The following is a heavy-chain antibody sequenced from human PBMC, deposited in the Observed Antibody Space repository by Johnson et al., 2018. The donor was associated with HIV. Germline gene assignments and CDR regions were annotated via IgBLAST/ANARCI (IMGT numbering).Heavy chain of an antibody. CDR3: ARGRNVIEAAEGLDNDAFDM. CDR2: ISYNGSNE. D-gene: IGHD3-16*02. CDR1: GFTFSSYA. Sequence: QVQLVESGGGVVQPGRSLRLSCAASGFTFSSYAMHWVRQAPGKGLEWVAVISYNGSNEYYADSVKGRFNISKDISKNTLYLQMDSLRPEETAVYYCARGRNVIEAAEGLDNDAFDMGGQWTLVTVSS. V-gene: IGHV3-30*04. J-gene: IGHJ3*02.